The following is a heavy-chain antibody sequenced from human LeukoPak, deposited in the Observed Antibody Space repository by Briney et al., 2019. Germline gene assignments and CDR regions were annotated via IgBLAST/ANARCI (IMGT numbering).Heavy chain of an antibody. CDR2: IYYSGST. V-gene: IGHV4-39*01. J-gene: IGHJ3*02. CDR1: GGSISSSSYY. CDR3: ARHFALDYYDILTGYFLGAFDI. D-gene: IGHD3-9*01. Sequence: PSETLSLTCTVSGGSISSSSYYWGWIRQPPGKGLEWIGSIYYSGSTYYIPSLKSRVTISVDTSKNQFSLKLSSVTAADTAVYYCARHFALDYYDILTGYFLGAFDIWGQGTMVTVSS.